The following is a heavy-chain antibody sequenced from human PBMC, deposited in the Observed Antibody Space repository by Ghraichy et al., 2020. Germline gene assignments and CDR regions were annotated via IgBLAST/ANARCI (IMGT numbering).Heavy chain of an antibody. V-gene: IGHV3-23*01. CDR1: GFAFGTYA. CDR3: AKSPVYCSTSACYNHYYYMDV. Sequence: GGSLRLSCAASGFAFGTYAMSWVRQAPGKGLEWLSAISGSSDKIYYADSVKGRFTISRDNSQNTLYLQMNSLRAEDTAVYYCAKSPVYCSTSACYNHYYYMDVWGKGTTVTVSS. J-gene: IGHJ6*03. D-gene: IGHD2-2*02. CDR2: ISGSSDKI.